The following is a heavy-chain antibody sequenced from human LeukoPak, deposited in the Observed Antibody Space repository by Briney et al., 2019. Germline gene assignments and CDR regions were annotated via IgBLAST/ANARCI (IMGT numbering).Heavy chain of an antibody. V-gene: IGHV2-70*04. D-gene: IGHD7-27*01. J-gene: IGHJ3*02. CDR3: ARSALGYDGAFDI. CDR1: GFSLSTRGMR. Sequence: SGPALVKPTQTLTQTCTFSGFSLSTRGMRASWIRQPPGKALEWLARIDWDDDRFYSTSLKTRLTISKDTSKNQVVLTMTNMDPVDTATYYCARSALGYDGAFDIWGQGTMVTVSS. CDR2: IDWDDDR.